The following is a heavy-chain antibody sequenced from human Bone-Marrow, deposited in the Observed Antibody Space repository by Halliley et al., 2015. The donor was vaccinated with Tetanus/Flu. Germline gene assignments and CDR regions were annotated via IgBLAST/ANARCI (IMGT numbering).Heavy chain of an antibody. D-gene: IGHD3-3*01. CDR3: AREATSGSYDFWSGSGTLDY. CDR1: GVSLTSSGYY. V-gene: IGHV4-39*02. CDR2: LYYSGST. J-gene: IGHJ4*02. Sequence: TLSLTCTVSGVSLTSSGYYWGWIRQPPGKGLEWIGSLYYSGSTYYNPSLKSRVSISVDTSKNHLSLNLNSVTAADTAVYYCAREATSGSYDFWSGSGTLDYWGQGTLVSVSS.